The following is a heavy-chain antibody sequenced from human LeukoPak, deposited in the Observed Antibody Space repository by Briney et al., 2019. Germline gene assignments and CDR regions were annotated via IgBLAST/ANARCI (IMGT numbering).Heavy chain of an antibody. CDR2: INHSGST. Sequence: SETLSLTCAVYGGSFSGYYWSWIRQPPGKGLEWIGEINHSGSTNYNPSLKSRVTISVDTSKNQFSLKLSSVTAADTAVYYCARVAYCGGDCYPKYFDYWGQGTLVTVSS. CDR3: ARVAYCGGDCYPKYFDY. D-gene: IGHD2-21*02. J-gene: IGHJ4*02. V-gene: IGHV4-34*01. CDR1: GGSFSGYY.